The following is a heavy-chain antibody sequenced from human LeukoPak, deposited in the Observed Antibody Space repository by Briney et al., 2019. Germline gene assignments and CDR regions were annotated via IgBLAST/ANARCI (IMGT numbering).Heavy chain of an antibody. Sequence: LAGGSLRLSCATFGFAFSDYWMTWVRQVPGKGLEWVANINREGNEKYYVDSVKGRFTISRDNAKNSVDLQMDSLRVEDTAVYYCARVGTWELQRMFDFWGQGTLVTVSS. CDR3: ARVGTWELQRMFDF. CDR2: INREGNEK. J-gene: IGHJ4*02. V-gene: IGHV3-7*01. D-gene: IGHD1-26*01. CDR1: GFAFSDYW.